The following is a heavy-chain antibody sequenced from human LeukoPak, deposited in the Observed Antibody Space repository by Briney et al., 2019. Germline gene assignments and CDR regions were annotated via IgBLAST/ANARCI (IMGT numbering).Heavy chain of an antibody. CDR1: GFTFSSYG. J-gene: IGHJ6*04. CDR2: ISYDGSNK. CDR3: AKDWLGTNWIMDV. V-gene: IGHV3-30*18. Sequence: GRSLRLSCAASGFTFSSYGMHWVRQAPGKGLEWVAVISYDGSNKYYADSVKGRFTISRDNSKNTLYLQMSSLRAEDTAVYYCAKDWLGTNWIMDVWGKGTTVTVSS. D-gene: IGHD1-1*01.